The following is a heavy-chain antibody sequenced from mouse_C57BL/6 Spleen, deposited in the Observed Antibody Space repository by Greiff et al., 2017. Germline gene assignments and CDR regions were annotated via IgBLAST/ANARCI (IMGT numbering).Heavy chain of an antibody. Sequence: EVMLVESGGGLVKPGGSLKLSCAASGFTFSDYGMHWVRQAPEKGLEWVAYISSGSSTIYYADTVKGRFTISRDNAKNTLFLQMTRLRSEDTAMYYCAPQGSSYWYFDVWGTGTTVTVSS. CDR2: ISSGSSTI. D-gene: IGHD1-1*01. CDR3: APQGSSYWYFDV. V-gene: IGHV5-17*01. J-gene: IGHJ1*03. CDR1: GFTFSDYG.